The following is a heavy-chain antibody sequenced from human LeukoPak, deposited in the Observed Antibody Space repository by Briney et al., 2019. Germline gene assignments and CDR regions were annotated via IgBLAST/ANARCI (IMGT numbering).Heavy chain of an antibody. V-gene: IGHV3-23*01. CDR3: AKSINNYGDINYFDY. CDR1: GFTFSSYA. Sequence: GGSLRPSCAASGFTFSSYAMSWVRQAPGKGLEWVSAISGSGGSTYYADSVKGRFTISRDSSKNTLYLQMNSLRAEDTAVYYCAKSINNYGDINYFDYWGQGTLVTVSS. J-gene: IGHJ4*02. CDR2: ISGSGGST. D-gene: IGHD4-17*01.